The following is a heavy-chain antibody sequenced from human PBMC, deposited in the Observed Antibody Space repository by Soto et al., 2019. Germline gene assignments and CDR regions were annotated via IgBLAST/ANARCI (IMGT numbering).Heavy chain of an antibody. Sequence: QVQLVQSGAEVKKPGSSVKVSCKASGGTFSSYAISWVRQAPGQGLEWMGGIIPIFGTANYAQKCQGRVTITADKSTSTAYMELSSLRSEDTAVYYCARYLGQLGNYYYGMDVWGQGTTVTVSS. CDR2: IIPIFGTA. D-gene: IGHD6-6*01. CDR1: GGTFSSYA. V-gene: IGHV1-69*06. CDR3: ARYLGQLGNYYYGMDV. J-gene: IGHJ6*02.